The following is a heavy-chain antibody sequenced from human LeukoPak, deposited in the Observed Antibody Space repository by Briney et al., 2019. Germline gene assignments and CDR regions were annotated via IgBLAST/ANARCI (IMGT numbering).Heavy chain of an antibody. V-gene: IGHV4-59*02. CDR3: ARAPRGGFFGRDP. J-gene: IGHJ5*02. D-gene: IGHD3-3*01. CDR2: IYSSDSS. Sequence: SETLSLTCTVSGGTVSSNYWTWNRKPKGTGLGRMWYIYSSDSSNYNPYLKSRLTISVDTSKDQFSLQLSSVTAADTAVYYCARAPRGGFFGRDPWGQGTLVTVSS. CDR1: GGTVSSNY.